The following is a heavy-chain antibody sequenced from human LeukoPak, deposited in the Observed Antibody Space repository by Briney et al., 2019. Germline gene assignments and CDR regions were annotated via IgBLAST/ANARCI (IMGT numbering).Heavy chain of an antibody. CDR3: ARLCSAGHRENWFQL. CDR2: IYYSGDT. V-gene: IGHV4-59*01. D-gene: IGHD6-19*01. Sequence: SGTLSLTCTGSVGSISSYYWSWIRQPPGKELEWRGHIYYSGDTNYNLSLNSRVTISVDPHNHQLYLKLSAVTAADTHVYYCARLCSAGHRENWFQLWPQRPLVSVST. CDR1: VGSISSYY. J-gene: IGHJ5*02.